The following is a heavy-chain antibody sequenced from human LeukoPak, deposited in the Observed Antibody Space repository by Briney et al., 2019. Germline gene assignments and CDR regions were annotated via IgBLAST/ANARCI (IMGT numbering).Heavy chain of an antibody. Sequence: SETLSLTCTVSGGSISSYYWSWIRQPPGKGLEWIGCIYYSVSTNYNPSLKSRVTISVDTSKNQFSLKLSSVTAADTAVYYCARSRGIAARLAAWGQGTLVTVSS. CDR1: GGSISSYY. V-gene: IGHV4-59*01. J-gene: IGHJ4*02. D-gene: IGHD6-6*01. CDR3: ARSRGIAARLAA. CDR2: IYYSVST.